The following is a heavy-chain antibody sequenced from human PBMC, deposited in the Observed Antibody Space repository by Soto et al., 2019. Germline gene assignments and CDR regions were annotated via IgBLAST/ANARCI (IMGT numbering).Heavy chain of an antibody. Sequence: QVQLQQWGAGLLKPSETLSLTCAVYGGFVXXXXXXXXXXXXXXXXXXXXXGEMSHSGGTHFNPSLKSRVTISVDTSKNQFSLKMSSVTAADTALYYCARVERGTATTVVDAFDIWGPGTMVTVSS. J-gene: IGHJ3*02. D-gene: IGHD1-1*01. CDR1: GGFVXXXX. CDR2: MSHSGGT. V-gene: IGHV4-34*01. CDR3: ARVERGTATTVVDAFDI.